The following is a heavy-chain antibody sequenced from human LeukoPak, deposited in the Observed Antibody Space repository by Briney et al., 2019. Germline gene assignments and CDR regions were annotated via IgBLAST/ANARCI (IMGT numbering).Heavy chain of an antibody. D-gene: IGHD1-14*01. CDR2: IYQSGST. Sequence: SETLSLTCAVSGGSISSGGYYWSWIRQPPGKGLEWIGYIYQSGSTYYNPSVKSRITISVDRSKNQFSLKLSSVTAADTAVYYCASYKGAFDIWGQGTMVTVSS. J-gene: IGHJ3*02. CDR3: ASYKGAFDI. V-gene: IGHV4-30-2*01. CDR1: GGSISSGGYY.